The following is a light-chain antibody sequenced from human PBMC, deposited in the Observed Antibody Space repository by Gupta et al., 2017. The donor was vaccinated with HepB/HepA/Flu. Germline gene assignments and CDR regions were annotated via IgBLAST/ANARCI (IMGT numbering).Light chain of an antibody. Sequence: QSVLTQPPSASGTPGQRVTISCSGSSSNIGSNYVYWYQQLPGTAPKLLIYRNNQRPSGVPDRFSGSKSGTSASLAISGLRSEDEADYYCEAWDDSRSGQYVFGTGTKVTVL. J-gene: IGLJ1*01. CDR2: RNN. CDR3: EAWDDSRSGQYV. CDR1: SSNIGSNY. V-gene: IGLV1-47*01.